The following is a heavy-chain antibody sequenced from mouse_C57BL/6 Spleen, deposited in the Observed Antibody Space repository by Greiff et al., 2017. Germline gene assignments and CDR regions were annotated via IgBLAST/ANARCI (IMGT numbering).Heavy chain of an antibody. J-gene: IGHJ2*01. CDR1: GFTFSDYG. D-gene: IGHD1-1*01. V-gene: IGHV5-17*01. Sequence: EVKVEESGGGLVKPGGSLKLSCAASGFTFSDYGMHWVRQAPEKGLEWVAYISSGSSTIYYADTVKGRFTISRDNAKNTLFLQMTSLRSEDTAMYYCARVPRYNYFDYWGQGTTLTVSS. CDR3: ARVPRYNYFDY. CDR2: ISSGSSTI.